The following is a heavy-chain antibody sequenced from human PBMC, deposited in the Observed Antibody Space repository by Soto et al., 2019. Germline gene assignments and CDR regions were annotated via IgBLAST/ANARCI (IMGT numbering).Heavy chain of an antibody. CDR2: IWYDGSNK. J-gene: IGHJ6*03. Sequence: QVQLVESGGAVVQPGSSLRLSCAASGFTFSSYGMHWVRQAPGKGLEWLAVIWYDGSNKYYADSVKGRFTISRDNSKNTLYLQMNSLRAEDTAVYYCARTYYDILTGPEDDYYYYMDVWGKGTTVTVSS. CDR3: ARTYYDILTGPEDDYYYYMDV. D-gene: IGHD3-9*01. V-gene: IGHV3-33*01. CDR1: GFTFSSYG.